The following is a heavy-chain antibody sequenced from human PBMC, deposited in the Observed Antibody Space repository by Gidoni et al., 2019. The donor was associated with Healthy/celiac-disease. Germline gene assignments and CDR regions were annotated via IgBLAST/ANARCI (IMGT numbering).Heavy chain of an antibody. J-gene: IGHJ6*02. D-gene: IGHD2-15*01. CDR3: TTGDCSGGSCYSPSYYYYGMDV. Sequence: EVQLVESGGGWVQPGGSRRLSCASCGFPYPNAWMSWVRPAPGKGLEWLGRIKSKTDGVTTDYAAPVKGRFTISRDDSKNTLYLEMNSLKTEDTAVYYGTTGDCSGGSCYSPSYYYYGMDVWGQGTTVTVSS. CDR2: IKSKTDGVTT. V-gene: IGHV3-15*01. CDR1: GFPYPNAW.